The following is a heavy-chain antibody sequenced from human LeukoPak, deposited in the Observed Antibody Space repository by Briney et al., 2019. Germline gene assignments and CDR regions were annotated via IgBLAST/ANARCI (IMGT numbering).Heavy chain of an antibody. V-gene: IGHV1-2*02. D-gene: IGHD3-10*01. J-gene: IGHJ4*02. Sequence: ASVKVSCKASGYVLTAFYMHWVRQAPGQGLEWMGWIYPNTGGTNYAQKFQGRVTMTRDTSISTAYMELSGLRFDDTAVYYCARGPSSFGELLPAYWGQGTLVTVSS. CDR2: IYPNTGGT. CDR3: ARGPSSFGELLPAY. CDR1: GYVLTAFY.